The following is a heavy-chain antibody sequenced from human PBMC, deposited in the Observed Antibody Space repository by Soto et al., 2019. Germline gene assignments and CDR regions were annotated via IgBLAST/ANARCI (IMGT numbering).Heavy chain of an antibody. CDR2: VYNSGST. CDR3: ARYRREAVAGYTLDN. V-gene: IGHV4-59*01. Sequence: SETLSLTCTASGGSISSNYWTWIRQPPGKGLEWIGYVYNSGSTNYNPSLKSRVTISEDTSKSQFSLKVNSMTAADTAVYYCARYRREAVAGYTLDNWGQGILVTVSS. D-gene: IGHD6-13*01. CDR1: GGSISSNY. J-gene: IGHJ4*02.